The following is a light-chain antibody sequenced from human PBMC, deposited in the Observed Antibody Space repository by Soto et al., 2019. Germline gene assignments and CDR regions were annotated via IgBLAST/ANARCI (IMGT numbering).Light chain of an antibody. J-gene: IGKJ1*01. CDR3: QQYGSSPGT. CDR2: GAS. Sequence: IMLRHSAGTLSLYQGERATLSCRASQSVSSSYLAWYQQKPGQAPRLLIYGASSRATGIPDRFSGSGSGTDFTLTISRLEPEDFAVYYCQQYGSSPGTFGQGTKVDNK. CDR1: QSVSSSY. V-gene: IGKV3-20*01.